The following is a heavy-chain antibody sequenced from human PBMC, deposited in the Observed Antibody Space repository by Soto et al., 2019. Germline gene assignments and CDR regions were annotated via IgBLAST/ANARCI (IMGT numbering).Heavy chain of an antibody. CDR2: IYSGGNT. CDR3: AKRRGDHSNYSWGIDV. V-gene: IGHV3-66*01. Sequence: GGSLRLSCAASGFTVSNSYMSWVRQAPGKGLEWVAVIYSGGNTYYADSVKGRFTISRDNSKNMLYLQMNNLRDEDTAVYYCAKRRGDHSNYSWGIDVWGQGTTVTVSS. D-gene: IGHD4-4*01. CDR1: GFTVSNSY. J-gene: IGHJ6*02.